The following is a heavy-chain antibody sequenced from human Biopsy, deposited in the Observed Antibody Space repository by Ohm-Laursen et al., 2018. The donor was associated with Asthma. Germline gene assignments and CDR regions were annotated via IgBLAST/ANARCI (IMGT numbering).Heavy chain of an antibody. V-gene: IGHV3-30*03. CDR2: VSSDGHNK. D-gene: IGHD3-22*01. CDR3: ARQSGQDYGDSSGFDI. J-gene: IGHJ3*02. Sequence: SLRLSCTAPGFVFSQCGMHWVRQGPGKGLEWVALVSSDGHNKYYEDSVKGRFTISRDNSRNRLYLQINRLTVEDSAVYFCARQSGQDYGDSSGFDIWGQGTKVAVSS. CDR1: GFVFSQCG.